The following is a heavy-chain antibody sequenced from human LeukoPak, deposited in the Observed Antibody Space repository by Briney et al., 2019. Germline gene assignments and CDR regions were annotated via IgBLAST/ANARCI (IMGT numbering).Heavy chain of an antibody. Sequence: SETLSLTCTVSGGSISNYYWSWIRQPPGNGLEWIGYIYYSGSTNYNPSLKSRVTISVDTSKNQFSLKLSSVTAADTAVYYCARVGVTRAFDYWGQGTLVTVSS. CDR1: GGSISNYY. CDR2: IYYSGST. D-gene: IGHD4-11*01. V-gene: IGHV4-59*01. J-gene: IGHJ4*02. CDR3: ARVGVTRAFDY.